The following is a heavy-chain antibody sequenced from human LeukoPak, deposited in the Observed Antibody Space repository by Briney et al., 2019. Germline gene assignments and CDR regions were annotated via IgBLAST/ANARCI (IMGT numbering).Heavy chain of an antibody. V-gene: IGHV1-18*01. CDR1: GYTFTSYG. D-gene: IGHD3-3*01. J-gene: IGHJ4*02. CDR3: ARATYYDFWSGYGVLDY. CDR2: ISAYNGNT. Sequence: ASVKVSCKASGYTFTSYGISWVRQAPGQGLEWMGWISAYNGNTNYAQKLQGRVTMTTDTSTSTAYMEQRSLRSDDTAVYYCARATYYDFWSGYGVLDYWGQGTLVTVSS.